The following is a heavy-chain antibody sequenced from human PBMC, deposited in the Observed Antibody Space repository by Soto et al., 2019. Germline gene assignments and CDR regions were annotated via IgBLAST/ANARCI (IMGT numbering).Heavy chain of an antibody. CDR1: GYTFTSYC. CDR2: ISAYNGNT. Sequence: ASVMVSCKDSGYTFTSYCISWVRQAPGQGLEWMGWISAYNGNTNYAQKLQGGVTMTTDTSTSTAYMELRSLRSDDTAVYYCAGGLLLGYCSGGSCYPDAFDIWG. V-gene: IGHV1-18*01. J-gene: IGHJ3*02. CDR3: AGGLLLGYCSGGSCYPDAFDI. D-gene: IGHD2-15*01.